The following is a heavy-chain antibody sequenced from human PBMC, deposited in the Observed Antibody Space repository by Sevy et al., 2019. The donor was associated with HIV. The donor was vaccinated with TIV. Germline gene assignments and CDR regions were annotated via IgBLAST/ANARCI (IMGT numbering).Heavy chain of an antibody. Sequence: GGSLRLSCAASGFTFSSYAMHWVRQAPGKGLEWVAVISYDGSNKYYADSVKGRFTISRDNSKNTLYLQMNSLRAEDTAVYYCARVEWAAGGYFDYWGQGTLVTVSS. V-gene: IGHV3-30*04. CDR1: GFTFSSYA. J-gene: IGHJ4*02. CDR2: ISYDGSNK. CDR3: ARVEWAAGGYFDY. D-gene: IGHD1-26*01.